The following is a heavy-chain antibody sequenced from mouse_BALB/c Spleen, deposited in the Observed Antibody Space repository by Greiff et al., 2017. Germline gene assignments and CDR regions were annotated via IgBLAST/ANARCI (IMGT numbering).Heavy chain of an antibody. CDR1: GFTFSSFG. Sequence: EVMLVESGGGLVQPGGSRKLSCAASGFTFSSFGMHWVRQAPEKGLEWVAYISSGSSTIYYADTVKGRFTISRDNPKNTLFLQMTSLRSEDTAMYYCARFSYGNYAMDYWGQGTSVTVSS. J-gene: IGHJ4*01. CDR2: ISSGSSTI. V-gene: IGHV5-17*02. CDR3: ARFSYGNYAMDY. D-gene: IGHD2-1*01.